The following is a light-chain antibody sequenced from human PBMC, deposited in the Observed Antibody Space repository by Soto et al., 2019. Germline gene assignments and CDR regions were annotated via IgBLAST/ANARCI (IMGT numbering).Light chain of an antibody. V-gene: IGLV1-51*01. CDR3: GAWDSSLTAVV. CDR1: SSNIGNDY. J-gene: IGLJ3*02. CDR2: HSH. Sequence: QSVLTQPPSVSAAPGQKVTISFSGSSSNIGNDYVSWFQQFPGAAPKLLIYHSHKRHSGVPDRFSCSTSGTSATLGITGLQTGDEAVYYCGAWDSSLTAVVFGGGTKLTVL.